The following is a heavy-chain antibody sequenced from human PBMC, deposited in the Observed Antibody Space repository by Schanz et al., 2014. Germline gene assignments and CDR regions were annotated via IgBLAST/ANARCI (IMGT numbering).Heavy chain of an antibody. Sequence: QLQLVQSGAEVKKPGASVKVSCKASGYTFTGYFIHWVRQAPGQGLEWMGRIHPNSGGTIFAQKFQGRVSMTRDTSLSTAYMELSSLRSDDTAVYYCAKDRMGASYYFDYWGQGTLVAVST. CDR1: GYTFTGYF. D-gene: IGHD3-16*01. CDR2: IHPNSGGT. CDR3: AKDRMGASYYFDY. J-gene: IGHJ4*02. V-gene: IGHV1-2*06.